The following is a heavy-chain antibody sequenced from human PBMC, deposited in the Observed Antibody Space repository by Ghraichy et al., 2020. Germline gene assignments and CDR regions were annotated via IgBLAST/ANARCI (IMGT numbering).Heavy chain of an antibody. D-gene: IGHD3-10*01. CDR3: ARAPGGFDP. Sequence: TLSLTYTVSGGSISSSSYYWGWIRQPPGKGLEWIGSIYYSGSTYYNPSLKSRVTISVDTSKNQFSLKLSSVTAADTAVYYCARAPGGFDPWGQGTLVTVSS. J-gene: IGHJ5*02. V-gene: IGHV4-39*07. CDR2: IYYSGST. CDR1: GGSISSSSYY.